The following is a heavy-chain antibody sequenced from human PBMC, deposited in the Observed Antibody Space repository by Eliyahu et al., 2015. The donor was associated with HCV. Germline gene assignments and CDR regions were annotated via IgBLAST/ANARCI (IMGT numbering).Heavy chain of an antibody. J-gene: IGHJ4*02. CDR3: VRDPSGCRGGVCPIF. D-gene: IGHD2-8*02. CDR2: INSGSRSM. V-gene: IGHV3-48*02. Sequence: GKGLEWISHINSGSRSMEYAESVKGRFSISRDNAKSSLYLQLNSLRDADTAVYYCVRDPSGCRGGVCPIFWGQGTLVTVSS.